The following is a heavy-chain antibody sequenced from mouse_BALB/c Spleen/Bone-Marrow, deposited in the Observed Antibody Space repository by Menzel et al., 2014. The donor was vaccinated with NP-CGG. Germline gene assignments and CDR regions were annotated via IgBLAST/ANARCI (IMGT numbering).Heavy chain of an antibody. D-gene: IGHD1-1*01. V-gene: IGHV3-8*02. J-gene: IGHJ4*01. CDR2: ISYSGST. CDR1: GDSITSGY. Sequence: EVKLQESGPSLVKPSQTLSLTRSVTGDSITSGYWNWIRKFPGNKLEYMGYISYSGSTYYNPSLKSRISITRDTSKNQYYLQLNSVTTEDTATYYCARILLRSYAMDYWGQGTSVTVSS. CDR3: ARILLRSYAMDY.